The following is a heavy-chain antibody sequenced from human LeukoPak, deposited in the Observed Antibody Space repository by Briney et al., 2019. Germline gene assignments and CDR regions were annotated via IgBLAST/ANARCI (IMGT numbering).Heavy chain of an antibody. CDR3: ARDAVAYCGGDCYPES. D-gene: IGHD2-21*02. CDR1: GYTLTELS. J-gene: IGHJ4*02. CDR2: FDPEDGET. V-gene: IGHV1-24*01. Sequence: ASVKVSCKVSGYTLTELSMHWVRQAPGKGLEWMGGFDPEDGETIYAQKFQGRVTMTEDTSTDTAYMELSRLRSDDTAVYYCARDAVAYCGGDCYPESWGQGTLVTVSS.